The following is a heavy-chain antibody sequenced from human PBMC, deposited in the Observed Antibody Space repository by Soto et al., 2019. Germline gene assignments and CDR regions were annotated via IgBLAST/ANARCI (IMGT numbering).Heavy chain of an antibody. J-gene: IGHJ5*02. V-gene: IGHV4-30-4*01. D-gene: IGHD3-16*01. CDR3: ARASTGELWVYANWFDP. CDR1: GGSISSGDYY. CDR2: IYYSGGT. Sequence: QVQLQESGPGLVKPSQTLSLTCTVSGGSISSGDYYWSWIRQPPGKGLEWIGFIYYSGGTYYKPSLERRVTISVDTSKNKFALNLSSGTAADTAVYYCARASTGELWVYANWFDPWGPGTLVTVSS.